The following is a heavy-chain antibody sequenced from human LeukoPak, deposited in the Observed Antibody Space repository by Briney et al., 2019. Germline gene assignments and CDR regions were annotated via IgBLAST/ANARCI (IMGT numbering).Heavy chain of an antibody. CDR3: GTLLSNGPFDY. CDR2: IYPNSGAT. V-gene: IGHV1-2*02. CDR1: GYTFTGYY. J-gene: IGHJ4*02. Sequence: ASVKVSCKASGYTFTGYYMHWVRQAPGQGIEWMGYIYPNSGATKYAQKFQGRVTRTRDTSISTAYMELSGLRSDDTAVYYCGTLLSNGPFDYWGQGSLVTVSS.